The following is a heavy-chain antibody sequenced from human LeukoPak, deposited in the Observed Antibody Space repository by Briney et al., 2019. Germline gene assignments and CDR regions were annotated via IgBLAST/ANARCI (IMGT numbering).Heavy chain of an antibody. CDR1: GGSISSYY. CDR3: ARGGTIRNGMDV. Sequence: PSETLSLTCTVSGGSISSYYWSWIRQPPGKGLEWIGYIYYSGSTNYNASLKSRVTISVDTSKNQFSLKLSSVTAADMAVYYCARGGTIRNGMDVWGQGTTVTVSS. V-gene: IGHV4-59*01. J-gene: IGHJ6*02. CDR2: IYYSGST. D-gene: IGHD5-12*01.